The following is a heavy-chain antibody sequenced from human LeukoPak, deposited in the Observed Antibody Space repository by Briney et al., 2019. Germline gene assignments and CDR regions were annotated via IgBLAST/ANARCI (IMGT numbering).Heavy chain of an antibody. Sequence: GGSLRLSCAASGFTFSSYWMSWVRQAPGKGLEWVANIKQHGSEKYYVDSVKGRFTISRDNAKNLLYLQMNSLRAEDTAVYYCAKSSEYYYGSGSYYAFFDYWGQGTLVTVSS. J-gene: IGHJ4*02. CDR2: IKQHGSEK. CDR1: GFTFSSYW. V-gene: IGHV3-7*03. D-gene: IGHD3-10*01. CDR3: AKSSEYYYGSGSYYAFFDY.